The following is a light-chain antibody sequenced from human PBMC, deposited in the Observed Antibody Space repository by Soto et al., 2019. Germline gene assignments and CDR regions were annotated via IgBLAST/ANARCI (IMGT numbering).Light chain of an antibody. CDR1: DIARKT. J-gene: IGLJ1*01. V-gene: IGLV3-21*02. CDR2: DDD. CDR3: QVWDISSDHHV. Sequence: SYELTQPPSVSVAPGQTARITCGGNDIARKTVHWYQQKPGQAPVLVVYDDDERPSGIPERFSGSNSGNTATLTISRVEAGEEADYYCQVWDISSDHHVFGTGTKLTVL.